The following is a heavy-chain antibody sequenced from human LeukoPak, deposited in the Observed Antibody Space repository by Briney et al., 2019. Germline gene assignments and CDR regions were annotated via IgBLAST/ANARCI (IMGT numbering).Heavy chain of an antibody. CDR3: TTVYIVVVPAAIGMS. CDR1: GFTFSNAW. Sequence: GGSLRLSCAASGFTFSNAWMSWVRQAPGKGLEWVGRIKSKTDGGTTDYAAPVKGRFTISRDDSKNTLYLQMNSLKTEDTAVYYCTTVYIVVVPAAIGMSWGQGTLVTVSS. J-gene: IGHJ5*02. CDR2: IKSKTDGGTT. V-gene: IGHV3-15*01. D-gene: IGHD2-2*01.